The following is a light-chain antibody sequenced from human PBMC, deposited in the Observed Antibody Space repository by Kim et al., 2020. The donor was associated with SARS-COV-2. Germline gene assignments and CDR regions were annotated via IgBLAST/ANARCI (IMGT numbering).Light chain of an antibody. J-gene: IGKJ4*01. CDR2: DAS. CDR3: HHYHTYPLT. Sequence: DVQMTQSPSSLSASVGDRVSITCRASQDIRYYVAWFQQKPGKAPKPLIQDASSLQSGVPSRFSGRGIGTEFTLTISSLQPEDFATYYCHHYHTYPLTFGGGTKVDIK. CDR1: QDIRYY. V-gene: IGKV1-16*01.